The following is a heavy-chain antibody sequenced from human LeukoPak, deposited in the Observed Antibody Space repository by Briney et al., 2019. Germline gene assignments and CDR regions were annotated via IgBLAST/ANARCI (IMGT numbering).Heavy chain of an antibody. CDR3: ARRVDATRWFDP. J-gene: IGHJ5*02. V-gene: IGHV3-74*03. Sequence: GGSLRLSCAASGFTFSNYFMHWVRQAPGEGLVWVSRFNSDGTTTMYGDSVKGRLTISRDNAKMTLYLQMNRVGDEDTAVYYCARRVDATRWFDPWGQGTLVTVSS. D-gene: IGHD2-15*01. CDR1: GFTFSNYF. CDR2: FNSDGTTT.